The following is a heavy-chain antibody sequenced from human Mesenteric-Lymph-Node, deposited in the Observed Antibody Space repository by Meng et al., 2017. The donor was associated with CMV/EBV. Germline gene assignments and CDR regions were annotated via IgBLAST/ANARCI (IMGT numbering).Heavy chain of an antibody. J-gene: IGHJ4*02. CDR1: GYSFTSYG. Sequence: ASVKVSCKTSGYSFTSYGINWVRQAPGQGLEWMGWISGYNGDTNYAQRLQGRVTMTTDTSTSTAYMDLRSLRSDDTAVYYCARGTTLIDYWGQGTLVTVSS. V-gene: IGHV1-18*01. CDR3: ARGTTLIDY. CDR2: ISGYNGDT. D-gene: IGHD4-17*01.